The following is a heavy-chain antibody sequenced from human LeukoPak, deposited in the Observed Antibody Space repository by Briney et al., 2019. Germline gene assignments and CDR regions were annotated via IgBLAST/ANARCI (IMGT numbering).Heavy chain of an antibody. Sequence: AWGSLRLSCEASGFTFSDYGMHWVRQAPGKGLEWVALIWYDANNKYYADSVKGRFTISRDNSKNTLYLHMTSLRAEDTAVYYCARDLYYYCGMDVWGQGTTVTVSS. CDR1: GFTFSDYG. V-gene: IGHV3-33*01. J-gene: IGHJ6*02. CDR3: ARDLYYYCGMDV. CDR2: IWYDANNK.